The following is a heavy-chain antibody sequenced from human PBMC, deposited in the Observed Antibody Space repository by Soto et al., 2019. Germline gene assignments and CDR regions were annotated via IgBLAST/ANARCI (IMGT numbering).Heavy chain of an antibody. D-gene: IGHD2-15*01. V-gene: IGHV1-8*01. CDR1: GYTFTSYD. CDR3: ARGPACGSGGSCYFDY. CDR2: MNPNSGNT. Sequence: QVQLVQSGAEVKKPRASVNVSCKSSGYTFTSYDINCVRQATGQGLEWMGWMNPNSGNTGYAQKFQGRFTMTRNPSISTAYMELSSLRSEDTAVYYCARGPACGSGGSCYFDYWGQGTLVTVSS. J-gene: IGHJ4*02.